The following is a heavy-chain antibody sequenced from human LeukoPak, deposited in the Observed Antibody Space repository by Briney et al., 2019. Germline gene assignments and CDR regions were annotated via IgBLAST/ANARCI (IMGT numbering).Heavy chain of an antibody. CDR2: INPNSGDT. CDR3: ARDYCSSTSCLFDY. Sequence: GASVKVSCKASGYTFTGYHMHWVRQAPGQGLEWMGRINPNSGDTNYAQKFQGRVTMTRDTSISTAYMELSRLRSDDTAVYYSARDYCSSTSCLFDYWGQGTLVTVSS. D-gene: IGHD2-2*01. V-gene: IGHV1-2*06. J-gene: IGHJ4*02. CDR1: GYTFTGYH.